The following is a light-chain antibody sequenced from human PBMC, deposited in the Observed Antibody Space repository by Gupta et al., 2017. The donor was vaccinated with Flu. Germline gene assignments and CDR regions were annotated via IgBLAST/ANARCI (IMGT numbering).Light chain of an antibody. J-gene: IGKJ1*01. V-gene: IGKV1-5*03. CDR2: EAS. Sequence: DIQMTQSPSTLAASVGDRVTLTCRASQNVNSWLAWYQQRPDKAPTLLIYEASTLHTGVSSRFSGRGSGSEFTLTITSLQPHDLATYYCQQYHMYPKTFGQGTKVELK. CDR3: QQYHMYPKT. CDR1: QNVNSW.